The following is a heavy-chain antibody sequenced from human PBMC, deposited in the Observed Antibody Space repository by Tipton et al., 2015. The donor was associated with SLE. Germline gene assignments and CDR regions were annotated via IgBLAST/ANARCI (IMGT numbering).Heavy chain of an antibody. CDR3: ARGEYRDGYLSDY. CDR2: IRYDGSNK. D-gene: IGHD5-24*01. Sequence: SLRLSCAASGFTFSSYGMHWVRQAPGKGLEWVAFIRYDGSNKYYADSVKGRFTISRDNAKNSLYLQMNSLRAEDTAVYYCARGEYRDGYLSDYWGQGTLVTVSS. V-gene: IGHV3-30*02. J-gene: IGHJ4*02. CDR1: GFTFSSYG.